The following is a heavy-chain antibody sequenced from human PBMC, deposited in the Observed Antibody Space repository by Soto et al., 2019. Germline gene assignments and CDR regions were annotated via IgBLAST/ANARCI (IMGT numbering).Heavy chain of an antibody. CDR1: GFTFSSYW. D-gene: IGHD3-10*01. J-gene: IGHJ4*02. Sequence: GGSLRLSCAASGFTFSSYWMHWVRQGPGKGLVWVSRINSDGSSTSYADSVKGRFTISRDNAKNTLYLQMNSLRAEDTAVFYCARDRYSYASGSNLGYWGQGTLVTVSS. V-gene: IGHV3-74*01. CDR3: ARDRYSYASGSNLGY. CDR2: INSDGSST.